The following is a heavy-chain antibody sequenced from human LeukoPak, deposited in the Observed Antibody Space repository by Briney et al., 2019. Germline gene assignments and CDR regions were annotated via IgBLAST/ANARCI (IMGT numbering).Heavy chain of an antibody. CDR1: GGSISSGDYY. CDR3: ASIFGVVIDFDY. D-gene: IGHD3-3*02. J-gene: IGHJ4*02. V-gene: IGHV4-30-4*08. CDR2: IYYSGST. Sequence: PSETLSLTCTVSGGSISSGDYYWSWIRQPPGKGLEWIGYIYYSGSTYYNPSLKSRVTISVDTSKNQFSLKLSSVTAADTAVYYCASIFGVVIDFDYWGQGTLVTASS.